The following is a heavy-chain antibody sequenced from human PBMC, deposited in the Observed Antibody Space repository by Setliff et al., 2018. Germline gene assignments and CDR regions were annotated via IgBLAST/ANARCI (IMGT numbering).Heavy chain of an antibody. CDR3: AREEPYSSSWSWFDP. J-gene: IGHJ6*04. V-gene: IGHV4-61*01. CDR1: GGSISSTNHY. Sequence: SETLSLTCTVSGGSISSTNHYWSWIRQPPGKGLEWIGDLSYSGSTKYNPSLKSRVTISVDPSKNQFSLRVTSVTAADTAVYYCAREEPYSSSWSWFDPWGKGTTVTVSS. CDR2: LSYSGST. D-gene: IGHD6-13*01.